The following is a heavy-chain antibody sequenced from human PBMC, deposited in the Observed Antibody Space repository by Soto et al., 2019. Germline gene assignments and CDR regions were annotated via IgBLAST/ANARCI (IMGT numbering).Heavy chain of an antibody. J-gene: IGHJ4*02. D-gene: IGHD2-8*01. Sequence: GSLRLSCAASGFTFSNAWMSWVRQAPGKGLEWVGRIKSKTDGGTTDYAAPVKGRFTISRDDSKNTLYLQMSSLKTEDTAVYYCTTGIVLMVYAQNFDYWGQGTLVTVSS. V-gene: IGHV3-15*01. CDR2: IKSKTDGGTT. CDR1: GFTFSNAW. CDR3: TTGIVLMVYAQNFDY.